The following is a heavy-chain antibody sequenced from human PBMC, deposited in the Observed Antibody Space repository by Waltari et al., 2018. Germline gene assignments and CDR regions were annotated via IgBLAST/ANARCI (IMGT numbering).Heavy chain of an antibody. CDR3: ARLVVPAAIVWGGVYYFDY. CDR2: IYYMWST. D-gene: IGHD2-2*01. CDR1: GGSISSSSYY. V-gene: IGHV4-39*01. Sequence: QLQLQESGPGLVKPSETLSLTCTVSGGSISSSSYYWGWIRQPPGKGLEWIGSIYYMWSTYYNPSLKSRVTISVDTSKTQFSLKLSSVTAADTAVYYCARLVVPAAIVWGGVYYFDYWGQGTLVTVSS. J-gene: IGHJ4*02.